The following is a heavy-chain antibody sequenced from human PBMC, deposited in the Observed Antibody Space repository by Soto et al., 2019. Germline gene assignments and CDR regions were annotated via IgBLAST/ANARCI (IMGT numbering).Heavy chain of an antibody. J-gene: IGHJ3*02. D-gene: IGHD2-2*01. CDR3: ARGALCSSSNCFGSGAFDI. V-gene: IGHV3-30-3*01. CDR2: ISYDGSNK. CDR1: GFTFSSYA. Sequence: AGGSLRLSCAASGFTFSSYAMHWVRQAPGKGLEWVAVISYDGSNKYYADSVKGLFTISRDNSKNSLYLQMNSLRAEDTAVYYCARGALCSSSNCFGSGAFDIWGQGTMVTVSS.